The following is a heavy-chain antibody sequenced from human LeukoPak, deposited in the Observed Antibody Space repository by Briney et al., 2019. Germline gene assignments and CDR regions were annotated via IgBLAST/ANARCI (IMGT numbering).Heavy chain of an antibody. CDR1: GFSFSIYT. CDR3: SRAPPTIEIDY. Sequence: GGSLRLSCGVSGFSFSIYTLHWVRQAPGKGLEWVAVIAKDGSNTNYVDSVKGRFTISRDNSKHTRYLQMNSLRVDDMGVYYCSRAPPTIEIDYWGQGTLVIVSS. CDR2: IAKDGSNT. J-gene: IGHJ4*02. V-gene: IGHV3-30*04. D-gene: IGHD1-1*01.